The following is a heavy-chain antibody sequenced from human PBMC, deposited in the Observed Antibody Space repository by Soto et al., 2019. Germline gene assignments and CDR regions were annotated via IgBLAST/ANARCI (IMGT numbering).Heavy chain of an antibody. Sequence: PGGSLRLSCAASGFTFDDYGMHWVRQTPGKGLEWVSGISWNSYDIGYVDSVKGRFTISRDNAKNSLYLQMNSLRPEDTALYYCAKDLKNGYNGYYYYNGMDVWGQGTTVTVSS. J-gene: IGHJ6*02. CDR3: AKDLKNGYNGYYYYNGMDV. D-gene: IGHD3-10*01. V-gene: IGHV3-9*01. CDR1: GFTFDDYG. CDR2: ISWNSYDI.